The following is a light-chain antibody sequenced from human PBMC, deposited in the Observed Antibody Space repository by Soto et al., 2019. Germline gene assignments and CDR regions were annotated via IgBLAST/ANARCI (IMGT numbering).Light chain of an antibody. CDR3: QQYSNYPWT. Sequence: DIQVTQSPSTLSAFLGDRVTITCRASQSIGRWLAWYQQTPGKAPKLLIYEASSLENGVPSRLSGSGSGTDFTLTISSLQPDDFATYYCQQYSNYPWTFGQGTQVEI. J-gene: IGKJ1*01. CDR2: EAS. V-gene: IGKV1-5*03. CDR1: QSIGRW.